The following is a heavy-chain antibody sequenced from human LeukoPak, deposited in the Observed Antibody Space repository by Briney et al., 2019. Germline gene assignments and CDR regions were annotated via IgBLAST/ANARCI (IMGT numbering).Heavy chain of an antibody. V-gene: IGHV3-7*01. CDR1: GFSFSRYW. Sequence: PGGSLRLSCAASGFSFSRYWMGWVRQAPGKGLEWVANIKQDGSEKYYVDSVKGRFTISRDNAKNSVYLQMNSLRAEDTAVYYCARGGNSLGDDWGQGTLVTVSS. D-gene: IGHD4-11*01. CDR2: IKQDGSEK. CDR3: ARGGNSLGDD. J-gene: IGHJ4*02.